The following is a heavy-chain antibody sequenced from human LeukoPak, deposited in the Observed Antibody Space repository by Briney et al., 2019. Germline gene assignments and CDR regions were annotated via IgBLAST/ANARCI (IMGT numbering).Heavy chain of an antibody. D-gene: IGHD6-13*01. CDR1: GFTFSNFA. CDR3: ARIGAGSSRDY. V-gene: IGHV3-21*01. CDR2: IVGSSST. Sequence: GGSLRLSCAASGFTFSNFAMTWVRQAPGKGLEWVSSIVGSSSTYYADSLKGRFTISRHNAKNSLYLQMNSLRAEDTAVYYCARIGAGSSRDYWGQGTLVTVSS. J-gene: IGHJ4*02.